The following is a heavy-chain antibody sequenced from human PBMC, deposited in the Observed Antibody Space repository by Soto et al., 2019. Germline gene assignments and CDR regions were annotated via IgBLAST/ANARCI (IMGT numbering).Heavy chain of an antibody. CDR2: ITWDGGRA. D-gene: IGHD3-3*01. Sequence: EVQLVESGGVVVQPGGSLRLSCAASGFTFDDYTMYWVRQGPGKGLEWVSLITWDGGRAQYADSVKGRFTISRDNSKDSLYLQMNSLKTEDTALYYCAKASFDQGSAYPTYHWFDTWGQGTLVTVSS. V-gene: IGHV3-43*01. CDR3: AKASFDQGSAYPTYHWFDT. J-gene: IGHJ5*02. CDR1: GFTFDDYT.